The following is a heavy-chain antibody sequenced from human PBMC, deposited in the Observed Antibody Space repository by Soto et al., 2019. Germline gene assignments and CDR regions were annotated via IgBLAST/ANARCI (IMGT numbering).Heavy chain of an antibody. D-gene: IGHD1-1*01. V-gene: IGHV4-31*03. CDR2: IYYTGHT. Sequence: QVQLQESGPGLVKPSQTLSLTCSVSGVSINSGGYYWSCIRHHPGKGLEWIGYIYYTGHTFYNASLKRRVAMSLDTSKNQFSLKPSSVTAADTAVYYCARGSQLERDALDIWGQGTMVTVSS. CDR1: GVSINSGGYY. CDR3: ARGSQLERDALDI. J-gene: IGHJ3*02.